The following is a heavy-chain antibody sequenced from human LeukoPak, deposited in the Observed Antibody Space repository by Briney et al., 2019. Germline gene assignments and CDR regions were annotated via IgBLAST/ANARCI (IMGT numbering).Heavy chain of an antibody. CDR3: ARDLQFLEWLFDY. V-gene: IGHV3-23*01. CDR1: GFTFSSYA. Sequence: GGSLRLSCAASGFTFSSYAMNWVRQAPGKGLEWVSTVSGNSGSTYYADSVKGRFTISRDNSKNTLYLQMNSLRAEDTAVYYCARDLQFLEWLFDYWGQGTLVTVSS. D-gene: IGHD3-3*01. CDR2: VSGNSGST. J-gene: IGHJ4*02.